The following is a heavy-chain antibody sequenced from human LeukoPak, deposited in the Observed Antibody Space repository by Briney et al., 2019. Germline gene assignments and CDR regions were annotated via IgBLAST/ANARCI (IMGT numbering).Heavy chain of an antibody. Sequence: GGSLRLSCAASGVTFSSYAMSWVRQAPGKGLEWVSAISGSGDSTYYADSVKGRFTISRDNSKNTLYLQMNSLRAEDTAVYYCARVLAAACGPSTLTDWFDPWGQGTLVTVSS. V-gene: IGHV3-23*01. CDR2: ISGSGDST. D-gene: IGHD6-13*01. CDR3: ARVLAAACGPSTLTDWFDP. CDR1: GVTFSSYA. J-gene: IGHJ5*02.